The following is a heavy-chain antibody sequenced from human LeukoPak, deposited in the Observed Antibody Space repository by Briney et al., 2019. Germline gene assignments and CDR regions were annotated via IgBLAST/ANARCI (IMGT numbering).Heavy chain of an antibody. CDR2: ISGDAGRT. CDR3: ARVRYDGSGYYSIYDY. Sequence: GGSLRLPCAASGFIFSNHGMNWVRQAPGKGLEWVSGISGDAGRTYYADSVKGRFTISRDNSKNTLYLQMNSLRAEDTAVYYCARVRYDGSGYYSIYDYWGQGTLVTVSS. D-gene: IGHD3-22*01. J-gene: IGHJ4*02. CDR1: GFIFSNHG. V-gene: IGHV3-23*01.